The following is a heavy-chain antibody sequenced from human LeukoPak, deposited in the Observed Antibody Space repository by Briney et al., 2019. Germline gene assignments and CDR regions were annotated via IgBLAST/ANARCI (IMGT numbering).Heavy chain of an antibody. J-gene: IGHJ5*02. CDR2: INPSGGST. CDR3: AREHYCSSTSCSDQYNWFDP. Sequence: ASVKVSCKASGYTFTSYYMHWVRQAPGQGLEWMGIINPSGGSTSYAQKFQGRVTMTRDMSTSTVYMELSSLRSEDTAVYYCAREHYCSSTSCSDQYNWFDPWGQGTLVTVSS. D-gene: IGHD2-2*01. CDR1: GYTFTSYY. V-gene: IGHV1-46*01.